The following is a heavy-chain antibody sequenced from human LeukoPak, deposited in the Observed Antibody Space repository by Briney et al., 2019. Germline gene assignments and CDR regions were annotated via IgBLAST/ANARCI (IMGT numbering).Heavy chain of an antibody. D-gene: IGHD2-2*01. V-gene: IGHV1-18*01. CDR3: ARARSADIVVVPAAMRARGIFDY. CDR2: ISAYNGNT. J-gene: IGHJ4*02. CDR1: GYTFTSYG. Sequence: GASVKVSCKASGYTFTSYGISWVRQAPGQGLEWMGWISAYNGNTNYAQKLQGRVTMTTDTSTSTAYMELGSLRSDDTAVYYCARARSADIVVVPAAMRARGIFDYWGQGTLVTVSS.